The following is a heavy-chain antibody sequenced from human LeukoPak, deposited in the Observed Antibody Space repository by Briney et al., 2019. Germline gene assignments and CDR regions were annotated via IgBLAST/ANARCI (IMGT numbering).Heavy chain of an antibody. CDR1: GDSISGYF. J-gene: IGHJ5*02. D-gene: IGHD5-12*01. CDR3: ARDLGYGGFDWAP. V-gene: IGHV4-59*12. Sequence: SETLSLTCTVSGDSISGYFWSWIRQTPGKGLEWIGYVHYSGATNYNPSLKSRVTMSVDTSKDQFSLKLNSVTAADAAVYYCARDLGYGGFDWAPWGQGTLVTVSS. CDR2: VHYSGAT.